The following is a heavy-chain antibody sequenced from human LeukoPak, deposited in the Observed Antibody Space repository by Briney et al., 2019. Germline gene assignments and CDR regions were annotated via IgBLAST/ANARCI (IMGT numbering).Heavy chain of an antibody. D-gene: IGHD1-26*01. V-gene: IGHV4-61*02. Sequence: SETLSLTCAVSGGSISSGSYYWSWIRQPAGKGLEWIGRIHTSGSSNYNPSLKSRVTMSLDTSKNRFSLKLTSVTAADTAVYYCARELHSGSYYFDYWGQGTLVTVSS. CDR2: IHTSGSS. CDR3: ARELHSGSYYFDY. J-gene: IGHJ4*02. CDR1: GGSISSGSYY.